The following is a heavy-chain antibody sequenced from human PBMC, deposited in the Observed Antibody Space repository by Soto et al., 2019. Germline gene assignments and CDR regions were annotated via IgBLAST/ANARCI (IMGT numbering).Heavy chain of an antibody. J-gene: IGHJ4*02. D-gene: IGHD4-17*01. CDR1: GYTFTSYY. Sequence: ASVKVSCKASGYTFTSYYMHWVRQAPGQGLEWMGIINPSGGSTSYAQKFQGRVTMTRDTSTSTVYMELSSLRSEDTAVYYCARDQDNGDSNSYYFDYWGQGTLVTVSS. CDR2: INPSGGST. V-gene: IGHV1-46*03. CDR3: ARDQDNGDSNSYYFDY.